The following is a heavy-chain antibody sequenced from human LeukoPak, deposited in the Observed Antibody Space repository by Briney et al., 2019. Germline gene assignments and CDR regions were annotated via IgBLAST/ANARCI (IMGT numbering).Heavy chain of an antibody. J-gene: IGHJ6*03. CDR3: ARDGGRDGYSNYYYNYMDV. CDR1: GGSISSYY. V-gene: IGHV4-59*12. Sequence: PSETLSLTCTVSGGSISSYYWSWIRQPPGKRLEWIGYIYYSGSTNYNPSLKSRVTMSVDTSKNQFSLKLSSVTAADTAVYYCARDGGRDGYSNYYYNYMDVWGKGTTVTISS. CDR2: IYYSGST. D-gene: IGHD5-24*01.